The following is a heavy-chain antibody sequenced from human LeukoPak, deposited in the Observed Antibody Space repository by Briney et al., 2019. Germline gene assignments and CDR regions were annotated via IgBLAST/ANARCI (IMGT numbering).Heavy chain of an antibody. CDR2: IYYSGST. D-gene: IGHD4-23*01. J-gene: IGHJ4*02. CDR3: ASSSARWYNLDY. V-gene: IGHV4-39*07. Sequence: SETLSLTCTVSGGSISSSSYYWGWIRQPPGKGLEWIGSIYYSGSTYYNPSLKSRVIISVDTSKNQFSLKLSSVTAADTAVYYCASSSARWYNLDYWGQGTLVTVSS. CDR1: GGSISSSSYY.